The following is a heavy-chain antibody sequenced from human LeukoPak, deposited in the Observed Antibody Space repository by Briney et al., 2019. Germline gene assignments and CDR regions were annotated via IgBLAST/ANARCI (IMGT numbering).Heavy chain of an antibody. CDR2: ISGSGDNT. Sequence: GGSLRLSCAASGVTLSSYAMSWVRQAPGKGLEWVSGISGSGDNTYYADSVKGRCTISRDNSKNTLYVQVNSLGTEDTAAYYCAKGSYYDSSGSFYFDYWGQGTLVTVSS. V-gene: IGHV3-23*01. CDR3: AKGSYYDSSGSFYFDY. CDR1: GVTLSSYA. D-gene: IGHD3-22*01. J-gene: IGHJ4*02.